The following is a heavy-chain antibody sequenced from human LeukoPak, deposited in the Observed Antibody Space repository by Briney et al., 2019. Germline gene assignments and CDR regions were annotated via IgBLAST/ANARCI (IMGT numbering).Heavy chain of an antibody. Sequence: ASVKVSCKASGHTFTSYDINWVRQATGQGLEWMGWMNPNSGNTGYAQKLQGRVTMTTDTSTSTAYMELRSLRSDDTAVYYCTRADYHTTSDYWGQGTLVTVSS. J-gene: IGHJ4*02. CDR2: MNPNSGNT. V-gene: IGHV1-8*01. D-gene: IGHD4-11*01. CDR1: GHTFTSYD. CDR3: TRADYHTTSDY.